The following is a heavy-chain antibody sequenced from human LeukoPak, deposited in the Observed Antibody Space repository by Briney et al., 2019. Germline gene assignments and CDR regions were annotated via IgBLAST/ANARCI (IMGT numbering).Heavy chain of an antibody. CDR3: ACSLEHIVVVTARVERLLGVFQH. J-gene: IGHJ1*01. V-gene: IGHV1-69*05. Sequence: SVKVSCKASGGTFSSYAISWVRQAPGQGLGWMGGIIPIFGTANYAQKFQGRVTITTDESTRTAYMELSSLRSEDTAVYYCACSLEHIVVVTARVERLLGVFQHWGQGTLVTVSS. CDR1: GGTFSSYA. CDR2: IIPIFGTA. D-gene: IGHD2-21*02.